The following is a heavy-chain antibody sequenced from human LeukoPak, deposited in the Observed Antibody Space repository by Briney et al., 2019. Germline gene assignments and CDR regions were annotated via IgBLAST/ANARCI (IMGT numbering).Heavy chain of an antibody. V-gene: IGHV4-34*01. Sequence: XXXIXQXXXKGVEWIGEINHSGSTNYNPSLKSRVTISADTSKNQFFLKLISVTAADTAVYYCARGSYPDYFFDWWGQGTLVTVSS. J-gene: IGHJ4*02. CDR2: INHSGST. CDR3: ARGSYPDYFFDW.